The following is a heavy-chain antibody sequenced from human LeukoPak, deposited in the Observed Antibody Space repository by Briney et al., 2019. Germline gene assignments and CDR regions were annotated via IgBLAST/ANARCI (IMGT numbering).Heavy chain of an antibody. CDR3: ATELQGGFDY. Sequence: ASVKVSCKASGGTFSSYAISWVRQAPGQGLEWMGGIIPIFGTANYAQKFQGRVTITTDESTSTAYMELSSLRSEDTAVYYCATELQGGFDYWGQGTLVTVSS. J-gene: IGHJ4*02. CDR1: GGTFSSYA. CDR2: IIPIFGTA. D-gene: IGHD4-11*01. V-gene: IGHV1-69*05.